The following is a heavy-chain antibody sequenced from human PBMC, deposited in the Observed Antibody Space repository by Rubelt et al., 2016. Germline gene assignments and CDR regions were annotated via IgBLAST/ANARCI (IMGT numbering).Heavy chain of an antibody. Sequence: QVQLQESGPGLVKPSQTLTLTCTVSGGSINNGGYYWTWVRQHPGTDLEWIGYVFYSGITDYNSSLKSRVIMSIDTSQNQFSRRLSSVTAADTAVYYCARSRGMFFDYWGRGALVTVSS. CDR1: GGSINNGGYY. CDR2: VFYSGIT. J-gene: IGHJ4*02. D-gene: IGHD3-10*01. V-gene: IGHV4-31*03. CDR3: ARSRGMFFDY.